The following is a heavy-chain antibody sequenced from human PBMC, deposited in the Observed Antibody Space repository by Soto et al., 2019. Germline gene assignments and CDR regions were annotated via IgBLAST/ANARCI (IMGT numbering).Heavy chain of an antibody. J-gene: IGHJ6*02. Sequence: SETLSLTCTVSGGSVSSGSYYWSWIRQPPGKGLEWIGYIYYSGSTNYNPSLKSRVTISVDTSKNQFPLKLSSVTAADTAVYYCARDLNGYDSSYGRGVWGQGTTVTVSS. CDR3: ARDLNGYDSSYGRGV. CDR1: GGSVSSGSYY. D-gene: IGHD5-12*01. V-gene: IGHV4-61*01. CDR2: IYYSGST.